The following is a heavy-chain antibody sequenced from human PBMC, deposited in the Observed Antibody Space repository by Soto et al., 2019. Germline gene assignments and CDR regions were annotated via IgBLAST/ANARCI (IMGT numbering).Heavy chain of an antibody. CDR3: ARVKQGRGGYDSPFDY. D-gene: IGHD5-12*01. CDR1: GFIFSSFG. Sequence: QVQLVESGGGVVQPGGSLRLSCAPSGFIFSSFGMHWVRQAPGKGLEWVAVIRYDGSNKYYGDSVKGRFTISRDNSKNTLYLQMNSLRVEDTAVYYCARVKQGRGGYDSPFDYWGQGTLVTVSS. J-gene: IGHJ4*02. CDR2: IRYDGSNK. V-gene: IGHV3-33*03.